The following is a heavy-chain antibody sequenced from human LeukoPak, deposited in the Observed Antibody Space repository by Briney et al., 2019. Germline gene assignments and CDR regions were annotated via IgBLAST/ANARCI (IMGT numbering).Heavy chain of an antibody. Sequence: GGSLRLSCAASGFTFSSYEMNWVRQAPGKGLEWVSYISSSGSTIYYEDSVKGRFTISRDNSKNTLYLQMNSLRAEDMAVYYCAREEWYYFDYWGQGTLVTVSS. CDR2: ISSSGSTI. V-gene: IGHV3-48*03. D-gene: IGHD3-3*01. CDR3: AREEWYYFDY. CDR1: GFTFSSYE. J-gene: IGHJ4*02.